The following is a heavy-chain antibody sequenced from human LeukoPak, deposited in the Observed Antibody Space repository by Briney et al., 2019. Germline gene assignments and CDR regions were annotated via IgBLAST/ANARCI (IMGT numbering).Heavy chain of an antibody. D-gene: IGHD3-9*01. Sequence: GGSLRLSCAASGFTFSSYAMSWVRQAPGKGLEWVSLISGSGGSTYYADSVKGRFTISRDNAKNSLYLQMNSLRAEDTAVYYCATDRGFLTFDYWGQGTLVTVSS. CDR1: GFTFSSYA. V-gene: IGHV3-23*01. J-gene: IGHJ4*02. CDR3: ATDRGFLTFDY. CDR2: ISGSGGST.